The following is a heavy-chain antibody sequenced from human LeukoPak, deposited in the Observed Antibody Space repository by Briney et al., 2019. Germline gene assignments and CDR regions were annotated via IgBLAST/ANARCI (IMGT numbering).Heavy chain of an antibody. CDR1: GGFISSDGYY. J-gene: IGHJ5*02. D-gene: IGHD6-19*01. Sequence: SETLSLTCTVSGGFISSDGYYWSWIRQPPGKGLEWIGYIYHSGSTYYNPSLKSRVTISLDTSKNQFSLKLTSVTAADTAIYYCASVRGYSSGWYASGFDPWGQGTLVTVSS. CDR2: IYHSGST. V-gene: IGHV4-30-2*01. CDR3: ASVRGYSSGWYASGFDP.